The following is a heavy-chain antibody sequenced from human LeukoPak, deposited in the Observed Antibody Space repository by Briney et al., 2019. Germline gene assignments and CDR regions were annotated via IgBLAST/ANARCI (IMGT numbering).Heavy chain of an antibody. D-gene: IGHD2-15*01. Sequence: SETLSLTCTVSGGSMSGYYWSWIRQPPGKGLEWIGFIYTFGSTMYNPSLKSRVTISGDMSRRQFSLKLTSVTAADTAVYFCARQGGYCSASRCPGGFHYMDVWGKGTTVAVSS. CDR2: IYTFGST. J-gene: IGHJ6*03. V-gene: IGHV4-4*09. CDR1: GGSMSGYY. CDR3: ARQGGYCSASRCPGGFHYMDV.